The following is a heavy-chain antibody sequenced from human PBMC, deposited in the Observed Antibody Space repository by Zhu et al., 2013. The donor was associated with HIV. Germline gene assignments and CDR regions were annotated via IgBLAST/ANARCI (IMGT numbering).Heavy chain of an antibody. Sequence: QVQLVQSGPEVKKPGASVKVSCKASGYTFTNDGINWVRQATGHGLEWMGWVDPTTGNAGYAQKFQGRVTITRNVSTSTVYMQLSSLRSDDTAVYYCARQGRPVPVDSWGQGTLVTVSS. CDR2: VDPTTGNA. J-gene: IGHJ4*02. CDR3: ARQGRPVPVDS. CDR1: GYTFTNDG. V-gene: IGHV1-8*03.